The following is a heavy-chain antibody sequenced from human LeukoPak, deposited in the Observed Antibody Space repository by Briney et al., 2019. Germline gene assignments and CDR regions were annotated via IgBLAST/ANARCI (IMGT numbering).Heavy chain of an antibody. CDR2: MNPNSGNT. CDR3: ARANWNYFSYYGMDV. J-gene: IGHJ6*02. Sequence: EASVKVSCKASGYTFTSYDINWVRQATGQGLEWMGWMNPNSGNTGYAQKFQGRVTMTRNTSISTAYMELSILRSEDTAVYYCARANWNYFSYYGMDVWSQGTTVTVSS. D-gene: IGHD1-1*01. CDR1: GYTFTSYD. V-gene: IGHV1-8*01.